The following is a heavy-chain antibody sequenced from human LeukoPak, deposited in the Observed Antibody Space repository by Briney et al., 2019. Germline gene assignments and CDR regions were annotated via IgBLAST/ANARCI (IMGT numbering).Heavy chain of an antibody. Sequence: PGGSLRLSCAASGFTFSSYAMSWVRQAPGKGLEWVSAISGSGGSTYYADSVKGRFTISRDNSENTLYLQMNSLRAEDTAVYYCARVPTGYSSSWYYYYYMDVWGKGTTVTVSS. CDR1: GFTFSSYA. J-gene: IGHJ6*03. D-gene: IGHD6-13*01. CDR3: ARVPTGYSSSWYYYYYMDV. CDR2: ISGSGGST. V-gene: IGHV3-23*01.